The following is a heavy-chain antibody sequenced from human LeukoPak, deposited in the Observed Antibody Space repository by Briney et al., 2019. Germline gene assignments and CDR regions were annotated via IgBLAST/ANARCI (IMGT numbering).Heavy chain of an antibody. D-gene: IGHD6-13*01. CDR3: ARGGPPIWYSSSWYLYYFDY. J-gene: IGHJ4*02. CDR1: GGSFSGYY. CDR2: INHSGST. V-gene: IGHV4-34*01. Sequence: PSETLSLTCAVYGGSFSGYYWSWIRQPPGKGLEWIGEINHSGSTNYNPSLKSRVTISVDTSKNQFSLKLSSVTAADTAVYYCARGGPPIWYSSSWYLYYFDYWGQGTLVTVSS.